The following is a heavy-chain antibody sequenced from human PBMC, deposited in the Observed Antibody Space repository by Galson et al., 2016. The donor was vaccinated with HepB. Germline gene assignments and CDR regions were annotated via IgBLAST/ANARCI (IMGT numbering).Heavy chain of an antibody. CDR2: INPDGGSA. Sequence: SLRLSCAASGITFSRYWMHWDRQAPGKGLVWVSRINPDGGSANYADSVRGRFTISRDNAMNSLYLQMDDLSPEDTAVYYCVRDSSWNYNYWGQGALVTVSS. CDR3: VRDSSWNYNY. D-gene: IGHD1-7*01. V-gene: IGHV3-74*01. J-gene: IGHJ4*02. CDR1: GITFSRYW.